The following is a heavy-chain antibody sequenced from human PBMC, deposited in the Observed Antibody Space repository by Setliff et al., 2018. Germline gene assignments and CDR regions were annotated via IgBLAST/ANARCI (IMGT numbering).Heavy chain of an antibody. Sequence: ASVKVSCKASEYTFTDHYIHWVRQAPGQGLEWMGWINPNSGGTNFEQKFQGRVSLTRDTSLGVIYMEMRGLRSDDTATYYCARSYDSGFYHQRDAYDIWGQGTMVTVSS. D-gene: IGHD3-22*01. CDR1: EYTFTDHY. V-gene: IGHV1-2*02. J-gene: IGHJ3*02. CDR3: ARSYDSGFYHQRDAYDI. CDR2: INPNSGGT.